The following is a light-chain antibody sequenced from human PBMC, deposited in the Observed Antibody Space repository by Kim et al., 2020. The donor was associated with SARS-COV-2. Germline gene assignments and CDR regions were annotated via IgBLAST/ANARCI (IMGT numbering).Light chain of an antibody. CDR3: HQYYSLPT. CDR1: QSVLYSAINKNY. Sequence: DIVMTQSPDSLAVSLGERATINCKSSQSVLYSAINKNYLAWFQQKTGQPPRLLISWASTRASGVPDRFSGSGSGTDFTLTISSLQAEDVAVYFCHQYYSLPTFGQGTRLEIK. V-gene: IGKV4-1*01. CDR2: WAS. J-gene: IGKJ5*01.